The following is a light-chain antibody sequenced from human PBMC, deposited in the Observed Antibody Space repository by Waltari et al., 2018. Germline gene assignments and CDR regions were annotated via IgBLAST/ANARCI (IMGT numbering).Light chain of an antibody. CDR3: ISYTSSSTWV. CDR1: SSDVGGYNY. CDR2: DVS. J-gene: IGLJ3*02. Sequence: QSALTQPASVSGSPGQSITISCTGTSSDVGGYNYVSWYQQPPGKAPKRIIYDVSNRPAGVSNRFAGSRSGNTASLTISGRQTEDEADYYCISYTSSSTWVFGGGTKLTVL. V-gene: IGLV2-14*03.